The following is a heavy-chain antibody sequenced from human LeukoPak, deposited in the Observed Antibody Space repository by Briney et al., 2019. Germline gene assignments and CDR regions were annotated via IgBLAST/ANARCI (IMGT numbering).Heavy chain of an antibody. CDR2: ISYDGSNK. CDR3: AKGGWELEGYFDY. D-gene: IGHD4-23*01. V-gene: IGHV3-30*18. Sequence: GGSLRLSCAASGFTFSSYAMSWVRQAPGKGLEWVAVISYDGSNKYYADSVKGRFTISRDNSKNTLYLQMNSLRAEDTAVYYCAKGGWELEGYFDYWGQGTLVTVSS. J-gene: IGHJ4*02. CDR1: GFTFSSYA.